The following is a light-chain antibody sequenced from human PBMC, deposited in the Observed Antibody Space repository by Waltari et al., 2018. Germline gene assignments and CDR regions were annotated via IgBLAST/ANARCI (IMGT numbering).Light chain of an antibody. CDR1: VLAEKY. CDR2: KDT. CDR3: HAAADNNWF. J-gene: IGLJ2*01. Sequence: YDLTQPFSVSVSPGQTATITCSGDVLAEKYVRWFQQKPGQAPTLILYKDTERPSGIPWRLSGSSSGSTVTLTIRGALLEDESDYHCHAAADNNWFFGGGTKLTVL. V-gene: IGLV3-27*01.